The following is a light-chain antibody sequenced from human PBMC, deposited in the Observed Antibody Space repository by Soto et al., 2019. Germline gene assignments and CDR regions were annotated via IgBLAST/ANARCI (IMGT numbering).Light chain of an antibody. CDR3: QQYYSYPPT. CDR2: AAS. J-gene: IGKJ3*01. Sequence: DIQMTQSPTSLPASIGDRVAIACLASQSTSTYLNWYQQKPGKAPKLLIYAASTLQSGVPSRFNGSGSGTDFTLTISCLQSEDFATYYCQQYYSYPPTFGPGTKVDIK. CDR1: QSTSTY. V-gene: IGKV1-39*01.